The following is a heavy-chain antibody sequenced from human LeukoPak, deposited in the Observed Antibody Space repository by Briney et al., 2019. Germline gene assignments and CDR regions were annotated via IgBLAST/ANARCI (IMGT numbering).Heavy chain of an antibody. V-gene: IGHV4-39*07. CDR1: GGSISSSSYY. J-gene: IGHJ4*02. Sequence: SETLSLTCTVSGGSISSSSYYWGWIRQPPGKGLEWIGSIYYSGSTYYNPSLKSRVTISVDTSKNQFSLKLSSVTAADTAVYYCARDLRDGYNGLRNLDYWGQGTLVTVSS. CDR3: ARDLRDGYNGLRNLDY. D-gene: IGHD5-24*01. CDR2: IYYSGST.